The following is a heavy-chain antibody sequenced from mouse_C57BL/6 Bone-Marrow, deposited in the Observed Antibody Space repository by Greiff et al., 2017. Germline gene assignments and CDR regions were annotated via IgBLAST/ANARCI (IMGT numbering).Heavy chain of an antibody. J-gene: IGHJ1*03. CDR2: IDPNSGGT. Sequence: QVQLQQPGAELVKPGASVKLSCKASGYTFNSYWMHWVKQRPGRGLEWIGRIDPNSGGTKYNGKFKGKATLTVDKPSSTAYMQLSSLTSEDSAVYYWSREYVGSWYFDVWGTGTTITVSS. V-gene: IGHV1-72*01. CDR1: GYTFNSYW. CDR3: SREYVGSWYFDV. D-gene: IGHD5-1*01.